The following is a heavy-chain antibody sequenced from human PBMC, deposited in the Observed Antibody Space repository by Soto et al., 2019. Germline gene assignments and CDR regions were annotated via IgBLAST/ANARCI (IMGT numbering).Heavy chain of an antibody. CDR3: VRVCAVATGGGYMDV. CDR2: ISSSSSYT. D-gene: IGHD5-12*01. V-gene: IGHV3-11*06. CDR1: GFTFSDYY. Sequence: GGSLRLSCAASGFTFSDYYMSWIRQAPGKGLEWVSYISSSSSYTNYADSVKGRFTISRDNAKNSLYLQMNSLRAEDTAVYYCVRVCAVATGGGYMDVWGQGTTVTVSS. J-gene: IGHJ6*02.